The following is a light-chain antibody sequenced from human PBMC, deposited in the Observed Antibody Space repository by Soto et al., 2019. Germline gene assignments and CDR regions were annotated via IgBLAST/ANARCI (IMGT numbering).Light chain of an antibody. J-gene: IGKJ5*01. CDR3: QQYNNWPIT. V-gene: IGKV1-39*01. CDR2: GAS. Sequence: DIQITQSPASLSASFLDILTITCRASQSIGNYLNWYQQKPGKAPKLLIYGASGLQSGVPSRFSGSGSGTEFTLTISSLQSEDFEIYYCQQYNNWPITFGQGTRLEIK. CDR1: QSIGNY.